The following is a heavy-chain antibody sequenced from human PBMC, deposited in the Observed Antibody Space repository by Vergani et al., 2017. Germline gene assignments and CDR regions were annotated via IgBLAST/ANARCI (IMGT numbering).Heavy chain of an antibody. CDR3: AREPFSSSGYLGQLGNNNWFDP. CDR1: GGSISSGDYY. CDR2: IYYSGST. D-gene: IGHD6-13*01. V-gene: IGHV4-30-4*08. Sequence: QVQLQESGPGLVKPSQTLSLTCTVSGGSISSGDYYWSWIRQPPGKGLEWIGYIYYSGSTYYNPSLKSRVTISVDTSKNQFSLKLSSVTAADTAVYYCAREPFSSSGYLGQLGNNNWFDPWGQGTLVTVSS. J-gene: IGHJ5*02.